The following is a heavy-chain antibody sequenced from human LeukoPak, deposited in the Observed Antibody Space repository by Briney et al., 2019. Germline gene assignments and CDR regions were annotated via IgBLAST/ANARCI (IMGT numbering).Heavy chain of an antibody. V-gene: IGHV3-23*01. D-gene: IGHD3-10*01. CDR3: AKGGRVGGGITMIRGVRNFYYYMDV. Sequence: GRSLRLSCAPSGFTFSSYWMSWVRQAPGQGLEWVSAISGSGDRTYYADSVKGRFTISRDNSKNTLYLQRNRLRAEDTAVYYCAKGGRVGGGITMIRGVRNFYYYMDVWGKGTTVIISS. CDR2: ISGSGDRT. J-gene: IGHJ6*03. CDR1: GFTFSSYW.